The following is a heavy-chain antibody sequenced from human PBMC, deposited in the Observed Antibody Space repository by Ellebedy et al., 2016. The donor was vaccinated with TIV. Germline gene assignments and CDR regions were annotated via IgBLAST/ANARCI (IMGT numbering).Heavy chain of an antibody. V-gene: IGHV3-30*03. J-gene: IGHJ4*02. Sequence: GGSLRLSCEASGFTFSNHGMHWVRQAPAKGLEWLAVISHDGTKQYYIDSVKGRFTISRDNSKNTLFLQMSSLRAEDTALYYCAREWGPYTNIDYWGQGALVTVSS. CDR2: ISHDGTKQ. CDR3: AREWGPYTNIDY. D-gene: IGHD3-16*01. CDR1: GFTFSNHG.